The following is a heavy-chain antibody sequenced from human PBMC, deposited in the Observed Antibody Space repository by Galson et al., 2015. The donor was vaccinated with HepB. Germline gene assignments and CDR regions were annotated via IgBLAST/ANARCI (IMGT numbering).Heavy chain of an antibody. CDR2: ISSSSSTI. V-gene: IGHV3-48*01. Sequence: SLRLSCAASGFSFRSYGMHWVRQAPGKGLEWVSYISSSSSTIYYADSVKGRFTISRDNAKNSLYLQMNSLRAEDTAVYYCARDPRRNYDFWSGYLAYFDYWGQGTLVTVSS. J-gene: IGHJ4*02. D-gene: IGHD3-3*01. CDR1: GFSFRSYG. CDR3: ARDPRRNYDFWSGYLAYFDY.